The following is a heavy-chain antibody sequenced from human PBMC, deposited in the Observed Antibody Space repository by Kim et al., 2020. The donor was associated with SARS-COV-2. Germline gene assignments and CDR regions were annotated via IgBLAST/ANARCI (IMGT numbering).Heavy chain of an antibody. CDR3: ARPSSRYCSSTSCPNGGIRSSYYYGMDV. D-gene: IGHD2-2*01. J-gene: IGHJ6*02. V-gene: IGHV1-46*01. Sequence: ASVKVSCKASGYTFTSYYMHWVRQAPGQGLEWMGIINPSGGSTSYAQKFQGRVTMTRDTSTSTVYMELSSLRSEDTAGYYCARPSSRYCSSTSCPNGGIRSSYYYGMDVWGQGTTVTVSS. CDR1: GYTFTSYY. CDR2: INPSGGST.